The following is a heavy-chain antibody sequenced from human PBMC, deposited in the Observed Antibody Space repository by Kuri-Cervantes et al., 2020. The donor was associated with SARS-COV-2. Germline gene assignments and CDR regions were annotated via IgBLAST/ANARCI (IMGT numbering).Heavy chain of an antibody. J-gene: IGHJ2*01. CDR3: ARDRQLWLLESWYFDL. D-gene: IGHD5-18*01. Sequence: ASVKVSCKASGYTFTSYAMHWVRQAPGQRLEWMGWINAGNGNTKYSQKFQGRVTITRDTSAITAYMELSSLRSEDTAVYYCARDRQLWLLESWYFDLWGRGTLVTVSS. CDR1: GYTFTSYA. CDR2: INAGNGNT. V-gene: IGHV1-3*01.